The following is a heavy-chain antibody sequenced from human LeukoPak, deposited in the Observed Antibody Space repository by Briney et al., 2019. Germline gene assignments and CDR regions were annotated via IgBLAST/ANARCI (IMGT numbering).Heavy chain of an antibody. D-gene: IGHD3-9*01. J-gene: IGHJ4*02. CDR2: ISDRNNST. CDR1: RFTFNNYA. V-gene: IGHV3-23*01. CDR3: ARDKSLAGYPTPDY. Sequence: GESLRLSCAASRFTFNNYAMSWVRQAPGKGLEWVSTISDRNNSTYYADSVKGRFTISRYNAKNSLYLQMNSLRAEDTAVYYCARDKSLAGYPTPDYWGQGTLVTVSS.